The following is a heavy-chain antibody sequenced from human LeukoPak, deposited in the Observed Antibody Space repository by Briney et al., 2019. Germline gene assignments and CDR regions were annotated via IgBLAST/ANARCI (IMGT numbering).Heavy chain of an antibody. J-gene: IGHJ4*02. Sequence: PSETLSLTCTVSGGSISSSSYYWGWIRQPPGKGLEWIGSIYYSGNTYYNPSLKSRVTISVDTSKNQFSLKLSSVTAADTAVYYCARAPLIRESKYSSSWFHFDYWGQGTLVTVSS. D-gene: IGHD6-13*01. CDR1: GGSISSSSYY. CDR2: IYYSGNT. V-gene: IGHV4-39*07. CDR3: ARAPLIRESKYSSSWFHFDY.